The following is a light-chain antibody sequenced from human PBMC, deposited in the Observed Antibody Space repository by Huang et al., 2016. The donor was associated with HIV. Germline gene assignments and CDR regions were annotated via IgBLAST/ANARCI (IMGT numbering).Light chain of an antibody. CDR1: QSVRSN. CDR2: GAS. J-gene: IGKJ2*01. Sequence: EIVMTQSPATLSVSPGERATLSCRASQSVRSNLAWYQHKPGQAPRLLIDGASTRATGIPARISGSGSGTEFRLTISSLESEDFAVYYCHQYNDWPRYTFGQGTRLEI. V-gene: IGKV3-15*01. CDR3: HQYNDWPRYT.